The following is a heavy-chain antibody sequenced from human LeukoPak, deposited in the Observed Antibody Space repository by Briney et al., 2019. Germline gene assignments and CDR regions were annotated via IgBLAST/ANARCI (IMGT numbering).Heavy chain of an antibody. CDR3: ANLGYDFWSGYYTRYYYYMDV. CDR1: GFTFDDYA. Sequence: GGSLRLSCAASGFTFDDYAMHWVRQAPGKGLEWVSLISGDGGSTYYADSVKGRPTISRDNSKNSLYLQMNSLRTEDTALYYCANLGYDFWSGYYTRYYYYMDVWGKGTTVTVSS. D-gene: IGHD3-3*01. J-gene: IGHJ6*03. V-gene: IGHV3-43*02. CDR2: ISGDGGST.